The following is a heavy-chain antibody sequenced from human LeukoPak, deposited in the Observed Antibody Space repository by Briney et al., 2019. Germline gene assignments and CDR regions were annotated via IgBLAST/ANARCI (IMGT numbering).Heavy chain of an antibody. CDR2: IIPILGIA. J-gene: IGHJ4*02. D-gene: IGHD6-19*01. CDR3: ASTFRGQWLIY. Sequence: SVKVSCKASGGTFSSYAISWVRQAPGQGLEWMGRIIPILGIANYAQKFQGRVTMTEDTSTDTAYMELSSLRSEDTAVYYCASTFRGQWLIYWGQGTLVTVSS. CDR1: GGTFSSYA. V-gene: IGHV1-69*04.